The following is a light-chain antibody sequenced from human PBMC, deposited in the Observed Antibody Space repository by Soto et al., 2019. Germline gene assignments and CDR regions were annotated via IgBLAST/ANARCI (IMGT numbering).Light chain of an antibody. Sequence: LTQSPSSLSASVGDRVTITCRASQSVSNNYLAWYQQKPGQAPRLLISGASSRATGIPDRFSGSGSGTDFTLTISRLESEDFAVYYCQHYGSSPPHSFGQGTKLEIK. CDR1: QSVSNNY. CDR3: QHYGSSPPHS. V-gene: IGKV3-20*01. J-gene: IGKJ2*03. CDR2: GAS.